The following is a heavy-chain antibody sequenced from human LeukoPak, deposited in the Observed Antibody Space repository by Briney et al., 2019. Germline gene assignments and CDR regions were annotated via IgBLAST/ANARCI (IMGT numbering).Heavy chain of an antibody. D-gene: IGHD1-26*01. V-gene: IGHV1-24*01. CDR1: GYTLTELS. J-gene: IGHJ6*02. CDR3: ATPLLDLPIVGAKGIGYYYYGMDV. Sequence: ASVKVSCKVSGYTLTELSMHWVRQAPGKGLEWMGGFDPEDGETIYAQKFQGRVTMTEDTSTDTAYMELGSLRSEDTAVYYCATPLLDLPIVGAKGIGYYYYGMDVWGQGITVTVSS. CDR2: FDPEDGET.